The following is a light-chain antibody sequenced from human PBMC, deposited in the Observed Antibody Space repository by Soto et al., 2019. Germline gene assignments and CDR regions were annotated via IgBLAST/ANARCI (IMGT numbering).Light chain of an antibody. J-gene: IGKJ4*01. CDR1: QSVSNN. CDR2: GAS. Sequence: EIVMTQSPDTLSVAPGERATLSCRASQSVSNNLAWYPQKPGQAPRLLIYGASTRATGIPARFSGSGSGTEFILTISSLQSEDFAVYYCQQYNTWSPLTFGGGTKVETK. CDR3: QQYNTWSPLT. V-gene: IGKV3-15*01.